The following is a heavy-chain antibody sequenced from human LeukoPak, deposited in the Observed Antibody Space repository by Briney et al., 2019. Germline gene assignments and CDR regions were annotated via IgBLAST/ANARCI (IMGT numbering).Heavy chain of an antibody. J-gene: IGHJ6*03. Sequence: GGSLRLSCAASGFTFSSYSMNWVRQAPGKGLEWVSSISSSSSYIYYVDSVKGRFTISRDNAKNSLYLQMNSLRAEDTAVYYCARDPDIAAYMDVWGKGTTVTVSS. D-gene: IGHD6-13*01. V-gene: IGHV3-21*01. CDR3: ARDPDIAAYMDV. CDR2: ISSSSSYI. CDR1: GFTFSSYS.